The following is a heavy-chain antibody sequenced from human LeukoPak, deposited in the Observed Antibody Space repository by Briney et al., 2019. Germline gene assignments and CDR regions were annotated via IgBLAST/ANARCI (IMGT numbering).Heavy chain of an antibody. CDR3: TRGYGDWFDP. J-gene: IGHJ5*02. V-gene: IGHV3-74*01. CDR2: IKSDGRST. Sequence: GGSLRLSCAASGFTFSSYWMHWVRQAPGKGLVWFSRIKSDGRSTYYAESGKGRFSISRDNAKNTLYRHMNSLRAEDTAVYYCTRGYGDWFDPWGQGTLVTVSS. CDR1: GFTFSSYW. D-gene: IGHD4-17*01.